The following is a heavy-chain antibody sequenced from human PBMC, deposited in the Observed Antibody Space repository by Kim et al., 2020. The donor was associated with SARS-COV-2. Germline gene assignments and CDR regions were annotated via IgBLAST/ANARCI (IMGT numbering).Heavy chain of an antibody. J-gene: IGHJ4*02. D-gene: IGHD6-6*01. V-gene: IGHV4-34*01. CDR3: ARERGRAARPPYFDY. Sequence: PSLRRRVTITVDTSKNQFSLKLSSVTAADTAVYYCARERGRAARPPYFDYWGQGTLVTVSS.